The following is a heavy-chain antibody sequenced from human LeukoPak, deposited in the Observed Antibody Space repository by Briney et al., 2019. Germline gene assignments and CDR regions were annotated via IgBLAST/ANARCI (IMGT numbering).Heavy chain of an antibody. CDR3: AKDGYYDYVWGSYRYMGD. CDR1: GFTFSSYA. D-gene: IGHD3-16*02. CDR2: ISGSGGST. V-gene: IGHV3-23*01. Sequence: GGSLRLSCAASGFTFSSYAMSWVRQAAGKGLEWVSAISGSGGSTYYADSVKGRFTISRDNYKNTLYLQMNSLRAEDTAVYYCAKDGYYDYVWGSYRYMGDWGQGTLVTVSS. J-gene: IGHJ4*02.